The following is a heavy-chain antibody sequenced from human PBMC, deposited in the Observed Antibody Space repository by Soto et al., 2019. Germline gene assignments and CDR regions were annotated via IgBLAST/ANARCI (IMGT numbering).Heavy chain of an antibody. CDR3: ARGLRITMVRGQYGMDV. CDR2: INHSGST. Sequence: PSETLSLTCAVYGGSFSGYYWIWIRQPPGKGLEWIGEINHSGSTDYNPSLKSRVAISVDTSKNQFSLILSSVTAVDTAVYYCARGLRITMVRGQYGMDVWGQGTTVTVSS. D-gene: IGHD3-10*01. V-gene: IGHV4-34*01. J-gene: IGHJ6*02. CDR1: GGSFSGYY.